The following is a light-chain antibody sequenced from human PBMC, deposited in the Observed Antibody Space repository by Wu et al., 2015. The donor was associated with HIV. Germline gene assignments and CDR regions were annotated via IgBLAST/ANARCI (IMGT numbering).Light chain of an antibody. CDR3: QQYNSYPYT. J-gene: IGKJ2*01. CDR1: QMIGTN. V-gene: IGKV3D-15*01. Sequence: EITMTQSPVNLSVSPGERATLSCRASQMIGTNLAWIQQKPGQAPRLLIYDASNRATGIPARFSGSGSGTDFTLTISSLQPDDFATYYCQQYNSYPYTFGQGTKLEIK. CDR2: DAS.